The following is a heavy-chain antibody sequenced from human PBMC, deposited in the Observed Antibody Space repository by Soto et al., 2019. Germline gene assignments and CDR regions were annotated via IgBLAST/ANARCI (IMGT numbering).Heavy chain of an antibody. V-gene: IGHV4-59*01. Sequence: TSETLSLTCTVSGGSISSYYWSWIRQPPGKGLEWIGYIYYSGSTNYNPSLKSRVTISVDTSKNQFSLKLSSVTAADTAVYYCASYYDILTGSPFDYWGQGTLVT. J-gene: IGHJ4*02. CDR1: GGSISSYY. D-gene: IGHD3-9*01. CDR2: IYYSGST. CDR3: ASYYDILTGSPFDY.